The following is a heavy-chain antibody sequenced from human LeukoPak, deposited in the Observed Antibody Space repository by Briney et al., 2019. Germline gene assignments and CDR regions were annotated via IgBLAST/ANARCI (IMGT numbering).Heavy chain of an antibody. V-gene: IGHV4-61*02. J-gene: IGHJ6*03. CDR3: ARERGYSSSWYYYYYMDV. CDR1: GGSISSSSYY. CDR2: IYTSGST. Sequence: SETLSLTCTVSGGSISSSSYYWGWIRQPAGKGLEWIGRIYTSGSTNYNPSLKSRVTMSVDTSKNQFSLKLSSVTAADTAVYYCARERGYSSSWYYYYYMDVWGKGTTVTISS. D-gene: IGHD6-13*01.